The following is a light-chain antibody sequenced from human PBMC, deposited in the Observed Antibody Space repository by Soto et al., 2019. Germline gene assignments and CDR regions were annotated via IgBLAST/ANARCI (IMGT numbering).Light chain of an antibody. Sequence: EIVMTQSPATLSVSPGERATLSCRASQSLRTDLAWYQQKPGQAPRLLIYGASTRATGIPARFSGSGSGTDFTLTISRLEPEDFAVYYCQQYNNWPRTFGQGTKVDIK. CDR3: QQYNNWPRT. V-gene: IGKV3-15*01. CDR1: QSLRTD. J-gene: IGKJ1*01. CDR2: GAS.